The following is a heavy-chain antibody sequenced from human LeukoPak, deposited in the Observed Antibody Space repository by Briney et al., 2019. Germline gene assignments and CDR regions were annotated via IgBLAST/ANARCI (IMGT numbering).Heavy chain of an antibody. CDR2: IIPILGTA. CDR3: ARVGQIVGAPYYYYGMDV. D-gene: IGHD1-26*01. J-gene: IGHJ6*02. V-gene: IGHV1-69*10. CDR1: GCTFRNYP. Sequence: SVTVSCKASGCTFRNYPIRWVRPAPGQGLEWMGGIIPILGTANFPQMFQGPVTHTPDQSTSTPYMEQSSPRSEDTAVYYCARVGQIVGAPYYYYGMDVWGQGTTVTVSS.